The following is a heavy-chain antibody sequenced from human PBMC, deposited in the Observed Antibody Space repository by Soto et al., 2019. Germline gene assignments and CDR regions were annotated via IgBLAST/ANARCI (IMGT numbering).Heavy chain of an antibody. CDR3: ARPPLPGYSIHFNS. J-gene: IGHJ4*02. D-gene: IGHD2-15*01. CDR1: GYIFIDYW. Sequence: GESLKISCKASGYIFIDYWIGWVRQMPGKGLEWMGIVYPRDSDTRYSPSFQGQVTTSADRSTGTAFLQWRSLKASDTALYYCARPPLPGYSIHFNSWGQGTLVTVSS. CDR2: VYPRDSDT. V-gene: IGHV5-51*01.